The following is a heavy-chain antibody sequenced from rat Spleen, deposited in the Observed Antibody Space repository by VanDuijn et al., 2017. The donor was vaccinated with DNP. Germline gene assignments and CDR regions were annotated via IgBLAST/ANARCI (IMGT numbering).Heavy chain of an antibody. Sequence: EVQVVQSGGGLVQPGRSLKLSCVVSGLTFSHYGMAWVRQAPEEGLEWVATISSGGDSAYYRDSVKGRFTISRDNAKTALYLQMNSLRSEDTATYYCARQGEHWFAYWGQGTLVTVSS. CDR3: ARQGEHWFAY. CDR2: ISSGGDSA. CDR1: GLTFSHYG. D-gene: IGHD5-1*01. V-gene: IGHV5S13*01. J-gene: IGHJ3*01.